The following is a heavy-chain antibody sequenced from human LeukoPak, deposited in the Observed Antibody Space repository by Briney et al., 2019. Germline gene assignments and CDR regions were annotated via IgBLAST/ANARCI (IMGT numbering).Heavy chain of an antibody. Sequence: ASVKVSCKASGYTFTRYYMHWVRQAPGQGLEWMGMINPRGGSTSYAQKFQGRVTMTSDTSTSTVYMEPSSLRSEDTAVYYCAREEVATAHYYFGMDVWGQGTTVTVSS. V-gene: IGHV1-46*01. CDR1: GYTFTRYY. D-gene: IGHD5-12*01. CDR2: INPRGGST. J-gene: IGHJ6*02. CDR3: AREEVATAHYYFGMDV.